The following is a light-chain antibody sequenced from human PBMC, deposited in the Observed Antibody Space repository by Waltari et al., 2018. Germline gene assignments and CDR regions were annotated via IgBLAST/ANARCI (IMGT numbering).Light chain of an antibody. CDR2: DAS. V-gene: IGKV3-11*01. J-gene: IGKJ4*01. Sequence: EIVLTQSPGTLSLSVGERATLSCRARQSVSSYLAWYQQKPGQAPRLLIYDASNRATGIPARFSGSGSGTDFTLTISSLAPEDFAVYYCQQRSGWPLTFGGGTKVEIK. CDR3: QQRSGWPLT. CDR1: QSVSSY.